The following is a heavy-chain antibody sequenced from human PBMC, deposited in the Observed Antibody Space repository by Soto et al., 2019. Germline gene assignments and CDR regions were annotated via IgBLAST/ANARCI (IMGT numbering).Heavy chain of an antibody. J-gene: IGHJ4*02. CDR2: IYYSGST. Sequence: SETLSLTCTVSGGSISSYYWSWIRQPPGKGLEWIGYIYYSGSTNYNPSLKSRVTISVDTSKNQFSLKLSSVTAADTAVYYCARQGGYDSSPQWLVHFDYWGQGTLVTVSS. CDR1: GGSISSYY. CDR3: ARQGGYDSSPQWLVHFDY. V-gene: IGHV4-59*08. D-gene: IGHD6-19*01.